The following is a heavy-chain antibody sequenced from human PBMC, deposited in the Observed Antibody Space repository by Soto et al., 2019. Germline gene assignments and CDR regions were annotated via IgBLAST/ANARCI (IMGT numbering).Heavy chain of an antibody. V-gene: IGHV4-31*03. D-gene: IGHD6-19*01. CDR2: IYYSGST. CDR1: GGSISSGGYY. J-gene: IGHJ5*02. CDR3: ARVYSSKGNWFDP. Sequence: NPSETLSLTCTVSGGSISSGGYYWSWIRQHPGKGLEWIGYIYYSGSTYYNPSLKSRVTISVDTSKNQFSLKLSSVTAADTAVYYCARVYSSKGNWFDPWGQGTLVTVSS.